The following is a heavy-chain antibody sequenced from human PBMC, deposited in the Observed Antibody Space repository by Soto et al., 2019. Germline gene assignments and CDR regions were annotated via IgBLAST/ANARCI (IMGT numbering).Heavy chain of an antibody. CDR2: VIPMIARP. J-gene: IGHJ4*02. Sequence: QVQLVQSGAKVAKPGSSVKVSCKSSGGTFGSNVVIWVRQAPGQGLEWMGGVIPMIARPNYAEKFQGRLTITADVSSVTAFLELSNLRSEDTAVYFCATGPSYGSIRDWGQGTLVTVSS. D-gene: IGHD3-3*02. V-gene: IGHV1-69*01. CDR3: ATGPSYGSIRD. CDR1: GGTFGSNV.